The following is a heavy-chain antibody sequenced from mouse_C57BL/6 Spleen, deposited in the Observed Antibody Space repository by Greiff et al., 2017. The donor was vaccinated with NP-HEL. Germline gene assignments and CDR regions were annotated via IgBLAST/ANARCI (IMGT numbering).Heavy chain of an antibody. Sequence: EVKLVESGGGLVKPGGSLKLSCAASGFTFSSYAMSWVRQTPEKRLEWVATISDGGSYTYYPDNVKGRSTISRDNAKNNLYLQMSHLKSEDTAMYYCATLYGYDAAMDYWGQGTSVTVSS. D-gene: IGHD2-2*01. CDR3: ATLYGYDAAMDY. V-gene: IGHV5-4*03. CDR1: GFTFSSYA. J-gene: IGHJ4*01. CDR2: ISDGGSYT.